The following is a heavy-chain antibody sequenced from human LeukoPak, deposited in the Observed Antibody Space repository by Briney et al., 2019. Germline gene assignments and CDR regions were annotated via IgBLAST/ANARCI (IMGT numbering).Heavy chain of an antibody. V-gene: IGHV1-18*01. CDR2: ISAYNGNT. D-gene: IGHD6-13*01. CDR3: ARVRGGIAAAANDY. CDR1: GYTFTSYG. Sequence: ASVKVSCKASGYTFTSYGISWVRQAPGQGLEWMGWISAYNGNTNYAQKFQGRVTITADKSTSTAYMELSSLRSEDTAVYYCARVRGGIAAAANDYWGQGTLVTVSS. J-gene: IGHJ4*02.